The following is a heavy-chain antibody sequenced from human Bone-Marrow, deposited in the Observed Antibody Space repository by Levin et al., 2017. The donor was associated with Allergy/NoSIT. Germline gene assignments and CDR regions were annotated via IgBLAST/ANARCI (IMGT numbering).Heavy chain of an antibody. D-gene: IGHD5-24*01. CDR1: GFNLSSSW. Sequence: SCAASGFNLSSSWMSWVRQAPGNGLEWVANMRQDGSETYYVDSVKGRFTISGDHAKNSLSLQMNSLRVEDTAVYYCAREGGDGYHYVDWGQGTLVTVSS. CDR2: MRQDGSET. CDR3: AREGGDGYHYVD. V-gene: IGHV3-7*04. J-gene: IGHJ4*02.